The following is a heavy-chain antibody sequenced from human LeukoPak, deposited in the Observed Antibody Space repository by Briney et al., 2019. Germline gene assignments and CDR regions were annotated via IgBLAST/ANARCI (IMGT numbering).Heavy chain of an antibody. CDR2: ISGYNGNT. V-gene: IGHV1-18*01. Sequence: ASVKVSCKASGYTFTSYGISWVRQAPGKGLEWMGWISGYNGNTNYAQKFQGRVTITADESTSTAYMELSSLRSEDTAVYYCAREGWNAVSGAFDIWGQGTMVTVSS. J-gene: IGHJ3*02. CDR3: AREGWNAVSGAFDI. D-gene: IGHD1-1*01. CDR1: GYTFTSYG.